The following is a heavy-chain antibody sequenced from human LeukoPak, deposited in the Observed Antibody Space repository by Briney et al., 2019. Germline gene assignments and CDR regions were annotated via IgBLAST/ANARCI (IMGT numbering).Heavy chain of an antibody. Sequence: GGSLRLSCAASGFTFSSYAMHWVRQAPGKGLEWVAVISYDGSNKYYADSVKGRFTISRDNSKNTLYLQVNSLRAEDTAVYYCARPIQPTEEAHDYWGQGTLVTVSS. V-gene: IGHV3-30*04. CDR2: ISYDGSNK. CDR3: ARPIQPTEEAHDY. CDR1: GFTFSSYA. J-gene: IGHJ4*02. D-gene: IGHD5-18*01.